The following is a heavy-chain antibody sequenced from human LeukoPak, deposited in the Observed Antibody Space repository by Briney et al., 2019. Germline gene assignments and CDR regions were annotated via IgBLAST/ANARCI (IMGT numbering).Heavy chain of an antibody. V-gene: IGHV3-23*01. D-gene: IGHD4-17*01. CDR2: ISGSGGST. CDR1: GFTFSSYA. Sequence: GGSLRLSCAASGFTFSSYAMSWVRQAPGKGLEWVSAISGSGGSTYYADSVKGRFTVSRDNSKNTLYLQMNSLRAEDTAVYYCAKKKGGYGPYYYYYYMDVWGKGTTVTVSS. CDR3: AKKKGGYGPYYYYYYMDV. J-gene: IGHJ6*03.